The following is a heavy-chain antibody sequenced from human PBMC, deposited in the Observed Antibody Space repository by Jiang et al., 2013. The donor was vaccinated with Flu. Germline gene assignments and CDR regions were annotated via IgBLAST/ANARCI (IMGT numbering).Heavy chain of an antibody. D-gene: IGHD3-22*01. CDR1: GFTFSSYA. CDR3: AKANYYDSSGYLSGPWYYFDY. V-gene: IGHV3-23*01. Sequence: QLLESGGGLVQPGGSLRLSCAASGFTFSSYAMSWVRQAPGKGLEWVSAISGSGGSTYYADSVKGRFTISRDNSKNTLYLQMNSLRAEDTAVYYCAKANYYDSSGYLSGPWYYFDYWGQGTLVTVSS. CDR2: ISGSGGST. J-gene: IGHJ4*02.